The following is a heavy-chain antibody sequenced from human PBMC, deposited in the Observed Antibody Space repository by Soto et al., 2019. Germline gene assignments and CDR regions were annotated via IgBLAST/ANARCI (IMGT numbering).Heavy chain of an antibody. CDR2: ISGSGGST. J-gene: IGHJ5*02. D-gene: IGHD3-3*01. CDR3: AKAPVNWSGYLEGFDP. CDR1: GFTFSSYA. V-gene: IGHV3-23*01. Sequence: GGSLRLSCAASGFTFSSYAMSWVRQAPGKGLEWVSVISGSGGSTYYADSVKGRFTISRDNSKNTLYLQMNSLRAEDTAVYYCAKAPVNWSGYLEGFDPWGQGTLVTVSS.